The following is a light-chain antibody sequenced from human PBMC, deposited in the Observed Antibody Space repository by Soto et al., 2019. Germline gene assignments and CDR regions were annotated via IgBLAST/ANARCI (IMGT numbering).Light chain of an antibody. Sequence: DIQMTQSPSSLSASVGDRVTITCRASQSVSKYLNWYQQKPGEAPKLLIYAASSLQSGVPSRFSGSGSGTDFTLTISSLQPEDFASYYCQQYNSYSTFGQGTKVDIK. CDR1: QSVSKY. CDR2: AAS. V-gene: IGKV1-39*01. CDR3: QQYNSYST. J-gene: IGKJ1*01.